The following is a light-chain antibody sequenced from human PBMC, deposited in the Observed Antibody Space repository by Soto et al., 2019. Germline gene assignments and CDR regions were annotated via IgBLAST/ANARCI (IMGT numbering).Light chain of an antibody. J-gene: IGKJ1*01. CDR3: QKYNGAPHT. CDR2: AAS. CDR1: QGITTY. V-gene: IGKV1-27*01. Sequence: DIQMTQSPSSLSASVGDRVTITCRASQGITTYLAWYQQKPGKVPKLLIYAASTLQSGVPSRFSGSGSGTDFSLTISSLQPEDVATNYCQKYNGAPHTFGQGTKVDIK.